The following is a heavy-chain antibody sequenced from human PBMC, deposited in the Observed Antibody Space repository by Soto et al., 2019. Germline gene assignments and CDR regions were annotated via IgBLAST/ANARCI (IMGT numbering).Heavy chain of an antibody. V-gene: IGHV3-30*18. J-gene: IGHJ5*02. Sequence: ESGGGVVQPGRSLRLSCAASGFTFSTYGMFWVRQPPGKGLEWVAAIPSDGSNKYYADSVKGRFTISRDNSKNTLFLQMDSLRTEDTAVYYCAKDFHPSQSYALYNWFDPWGQGTLVNVSS. CDR3: AKDFHPSQSYALYNWFDP. CDR1: GFTFSTYG. D-gene: IGHD3-16*01. CDR2: IPSDGSNK.